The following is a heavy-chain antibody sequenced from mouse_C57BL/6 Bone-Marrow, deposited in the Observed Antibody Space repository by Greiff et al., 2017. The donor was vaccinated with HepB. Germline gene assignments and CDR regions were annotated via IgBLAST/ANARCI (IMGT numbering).Heavy chain of an antibody. CDR1: GFSLTSYA. V-gene: IGHV2-9-1*01. D-gene: IGHD1-1*01. Sequence: VKLMESGPGLVAPSQRLSITCTVSGFSLTSYAISWVRQPPGKGLEWLGVIWTGGGTNYNSALKSRLSISKDNSKSQVFLKMNSLQTDDTARYYCARNGAPYYYGSSYPYFDYWGQGTTLTVSS. CDR2: IWTGGGT. CDR3: ARNGAPYYYGSSYPYFDY. J-gene: IGHJ2*01.